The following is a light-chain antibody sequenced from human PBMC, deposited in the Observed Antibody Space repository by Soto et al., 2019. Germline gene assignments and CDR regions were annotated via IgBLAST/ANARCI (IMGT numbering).Light chain of an antibody. CDR3: CSYAGSSTYV. CDR1: SSDVGNYDL. V-gene: IGLV2-23*01. J-gene: IGLJ1*01. CDR2: EGS. Sequence: QSVLTQPAFVSGSPGQSITISCTGTSSDVGNYDLVSWYQQLPGKAPKFILYEGSKRPSGVSNRFSGSKSGNTASLTISGLQAEDEADYYCCSYAGSSTYVFGTGTKVTVL.